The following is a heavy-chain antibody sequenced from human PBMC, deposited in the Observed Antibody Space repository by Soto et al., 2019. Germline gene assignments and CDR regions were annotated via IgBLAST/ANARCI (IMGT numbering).Heavy chain of an antibody. CDR3: ARLAAAGTNFDY. CDR1: GGSFSGYY. V-gene: IGHV4-34*01. J-gene: IGHJ4*02. CDR2: INPSGST. Sequence: PSETLSLTCAVSGGSFSGYYWSWIRQPPGTGLERIGEINPSGSTNYHPSLKSRVTISVGKSKNQFSLKLSSVSAADTAVYYCARLAAAGTNFDYWGQGTLVNVSS. D-gene: IGHD6-13*01.